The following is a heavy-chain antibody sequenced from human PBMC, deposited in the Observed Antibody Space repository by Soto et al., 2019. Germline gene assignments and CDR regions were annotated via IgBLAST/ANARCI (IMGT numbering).Heavy chain of an antibody. CDR1: GNSISNLAYF. CDR2: VYKSPTT. CDR3: ARGRYCLSGRCFPNWFDS. Sequence: SQTLSLTCSVSGNSISNLAYFWAWIRQPPRQALEQIGSVYKSPTTYYNPSFESGVAISVDTSKSQFSLNVSSVAAADTVVYFCARGRYCLSGRCFPNWFDSWGQGAVVTVSS. J-gene: IGHJ5*01. V-gene: IGHV4-30-4*01. D-gene: IGHD2-15*01.